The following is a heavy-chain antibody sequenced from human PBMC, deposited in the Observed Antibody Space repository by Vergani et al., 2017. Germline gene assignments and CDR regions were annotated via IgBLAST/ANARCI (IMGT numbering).Heavy chain of an antibody. D-gene: IGHD2-2*01. Sequence: QVQLVQSGVEVKKSGASVKVSCKASGYTFSNFGINWVRQAPGQGLEWMGWISAYNGNINYAQKLQGRVSMTTDTYTNTAYMELRSLRSYDTAVYYCARDRFPEDCSSPSRQKGYYYGMDVWGQGTTVTVSS. CDR3: ARDRFPEDCSSPSRQKGYYYGMDV. CDR2: ISAYNGNI. J-gene: IGHJ6*02. V-gene: IGHV1-18*01. CDR1: GYTFSNFG.